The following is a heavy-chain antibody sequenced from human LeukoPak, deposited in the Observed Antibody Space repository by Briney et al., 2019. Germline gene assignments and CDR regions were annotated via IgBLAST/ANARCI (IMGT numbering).Heavy chain of an antibody. D-gene: IGHD6-13*01. CDR2: ISAYNGNT. CDR3: ARDQRYSSSWGGGY. Sequence: GASVKVSCKASGYTFTSYGISWVRQAPGQGLEWMGWISAYNGNTNYAQKLQGRVTMTTDTSTSTAYMELRSLRSDDTAVYYCARDQRYSSSWGGGYWGQGTLVTVSS. J-gene: IGHJ4*02. CDR1: GYTFTSYG. V-gene: IGHV1-18*01.